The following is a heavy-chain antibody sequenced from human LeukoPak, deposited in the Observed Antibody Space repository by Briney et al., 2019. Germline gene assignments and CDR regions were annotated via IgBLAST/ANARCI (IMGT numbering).Heavy chain of an antibody. J-gene: IGHJ4*02. CDR1: GFTFSSYA. CDR3: AKDLSQTTVVVTHFDY. D-gene: IGHD3-22*01. CDR2: ISGSGGST. Sequence: GGSLRLSCAAAGFTFSSYAMSWVRQAPGKGQEWVSAISGSGGSTYYADSVKGRFTISRDNSKNTLYLQMNSLRAEDTAVYYCAKDLSQTTVVVTHFDYWGQGTLVTVSS. V-gene: IGHV3-23*01.